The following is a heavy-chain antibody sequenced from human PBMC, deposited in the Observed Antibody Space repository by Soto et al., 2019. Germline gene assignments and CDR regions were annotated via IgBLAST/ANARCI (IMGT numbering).Heavy chain of an antibody. J-gene: IGHJ2*01. Sequence: QVQLVESGGGVVQPGRSLRLSCAASGFTFSTYAMHWVRQAPGKGLEWMAVIWFDGSNIYYADSVKGRFTISRDNSKNTVYLHMSNLRAENTAVYSCARLGAIQYLDFELWGRGTLVTVSS. CDR2: IWFDGSNI. V-gene: IGHV3-33*01. D-gene: IGHD1-26*01. CDR1: GFTFSTYA. CDR3: ARLGAIQYLDFEL.